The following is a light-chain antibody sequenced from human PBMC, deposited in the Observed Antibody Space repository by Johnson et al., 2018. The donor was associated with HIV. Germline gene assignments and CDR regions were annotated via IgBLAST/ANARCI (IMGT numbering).Light chain of an antibody. Sequence: QSVLTQPPSVSAAPGQKVTISCSGSSSNIGNNYVSWYQQLPGTAPKLLIYDNNKRPSGIPDRFSGSKSGTSPTLGITGLQTGDEADYYCGTWDSRLRNVFGTGTKVTVL. CDR1: SSNIGNNY. J-gene: IGLJ1*01. CDR2: DNN. V-gene: IGLV1-51*01. CDR3: GTWDSRLRNV.